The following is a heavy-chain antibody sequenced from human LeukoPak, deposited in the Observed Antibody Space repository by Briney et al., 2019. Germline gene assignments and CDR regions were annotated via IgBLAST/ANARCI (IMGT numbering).Heavy chain of an antibody. J-gene: IGHJ6*02. CDR2: MYYTGNS. CDR1: GGSIYSSSYY. D-gene: IGHD3-22*01. V-gene: IGHV4-39*07. CDR3: ARVRITIMLVAPYYHYDGMDV. Sequence: PSETLSLTCTVSGGSIYSSSYYWGWIRQTPGKGLEWIGSMYYTGNSFYNPSLKSRVTISVDTSKNQFSLNLSSVTAADTAIYYCARVRITIMLVAPYYHYDGMDVWGQGTTVSVSS.